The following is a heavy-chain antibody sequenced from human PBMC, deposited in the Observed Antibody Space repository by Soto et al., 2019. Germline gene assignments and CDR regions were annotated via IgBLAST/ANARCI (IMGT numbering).Heavy chain of an antibody. CDR1: GFTFSDYW. D-gene: IGHD4-17*01. J-gene: IGHJ4*02. CDR2: LSPDGRST. Sequence: EVQLVESGGGLVHPGGSLRLSCAASGFTFSDYWMHWLRQAPGKGLVWVSRLSPDGRSTSYADSVKGRFTISRDNAKNTLYLQMNSLRAEDTAVYYCARPLTNYGDFVGPSDYWGQGALVTVSS. CDR3: ARPLTNYGDFVGPSDY. V-gene: IGHV3-74*01.